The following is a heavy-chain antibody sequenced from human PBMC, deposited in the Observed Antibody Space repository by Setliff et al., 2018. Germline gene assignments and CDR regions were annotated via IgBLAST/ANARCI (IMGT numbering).Heavy chain of an antibody. J-gene: IGHJ6*03. CDR1: NGSISSGNYF. V-gene: IGHV4-39*01. D-gene: IGHD6-13*01. CDR3: ARQPYSTTYYCYDYHVDV. Sequence: SETLSLTCTVSNGSISSGNYFWGWIRQPPGKGLEWMGSIFYTGSTYYSPSLKSRVTMSIDTSKNQFSLNPNSVTAADTAVYYCARQPYSTTYYCYDYHVDVWGKGATVTVSS. CDR2: IFYTGST.